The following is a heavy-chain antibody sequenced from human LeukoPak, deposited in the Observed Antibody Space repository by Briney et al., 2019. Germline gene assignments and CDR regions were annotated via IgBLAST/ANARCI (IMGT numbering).Heavy chain of an antibody. CDR2: INHSGSG. CDR3: ATPYYYDAFDI. CDR1: GGSFSDYY. V-gene: IGHV4-34*01. Sequence: SETLSLTCAVYGGSFSDYYWTWIRQPPGEGLEWIGEINHSGSGYYNSSLESRVTISVDTSKSEISLNLTSVTAADTAVYYCATPYYYDAFDIWGQGTMVTVSS. J-gene: IGHJ3*02. D-gene: IGHD3-10*01.